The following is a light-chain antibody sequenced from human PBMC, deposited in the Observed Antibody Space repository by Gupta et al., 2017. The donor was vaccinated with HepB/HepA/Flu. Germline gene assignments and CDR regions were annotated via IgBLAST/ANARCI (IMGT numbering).Light chain of an antibody. CDR3: QQEGSSPFT. CDR1: QSVSRSY. Sequence: EIVLTLSPGTLSLSPGERATLSCSASQSVSRSYLAWYQQKPGQAPRLLIYGASSRANGVPDRFSGSGSGTDFTLTISRLEAEDVAVYYCQQEGSSPFTFGRGTKVEIK. V-gene: IGKV3-20*01. CDR2: GAS. J-gene: IGKJ4*01.